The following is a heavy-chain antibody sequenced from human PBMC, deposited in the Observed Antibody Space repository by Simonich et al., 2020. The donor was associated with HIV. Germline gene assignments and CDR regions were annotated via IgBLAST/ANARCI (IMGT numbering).Heavy chain of an antibody. Sequence: EVQLVESGGGVVQPGGSLRLSCAASGFTFKSYWMHWVRQAPGNGLMWVSSINSDGSSTNYADSGKGRFTISRDNAKNTLYLQMNSLRGEDTAVYYCVRGPPKFYDDALDFWGQGTMVSVSS. CDR3: VRGPPKFYDDALDF. D-gene: IGHD5-12*01. V-gene: IGHV3-74*01. J-gene: IGHJ3*01. CDR2: INSDGSST. CDR1: GFTFKSYW.